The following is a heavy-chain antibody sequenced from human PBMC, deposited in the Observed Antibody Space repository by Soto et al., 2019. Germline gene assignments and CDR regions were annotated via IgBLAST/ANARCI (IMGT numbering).Heavy chain of an antibody. Sequence: QVQLQESGPGLVKPSQTLSLTCTVSGGSISSGDYYWSWIRQPPGKGLEWIGYIYYSGSTYYNPYPMSRVTRSVDRSQNHFALKVSSVTAADTAVYYWARGRWEYSYGFFDYWGQGTLVTVSS. D-gene: IGHD5-18*01. CDR3: ARGRWEYSYGFFDY. J-gene: IGHJ4*02. CDR2: IYYSGST. V-gene: IGHV4-30-4*01. CDR1: GGSISSGDYY.